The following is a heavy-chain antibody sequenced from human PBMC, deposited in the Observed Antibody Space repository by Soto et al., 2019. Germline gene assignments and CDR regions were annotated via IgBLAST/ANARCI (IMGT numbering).Heavy chain of an antibody. Sequence: QVQLVQSGAEVKKPGASVKVSCKASGYTFTSYGISWVRQAPGQGLEWMGWISADTGNTNYAQKLQGRYTMTTDTATSTAYIEMSRLISDDTAVYYFERCRQYYDFWSGYYTMDYWGQGTLVTVSS. D-gene: IGHD3-3*01. CDR1: GYTFTSYG. J-gene: IGHJ4*02. CDR2: ISADTGNT. V-gene: IGHV1-18*01. CDR3: ERCRQYYDFWSGYYTMDY.